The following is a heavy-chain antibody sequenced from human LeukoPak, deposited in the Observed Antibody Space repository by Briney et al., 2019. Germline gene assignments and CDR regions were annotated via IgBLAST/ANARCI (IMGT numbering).Heavy chain of an antibody. Sequence: PPRGSLRLSCAASGFTFSSYSMNWVRQAPGKGLEWVSYISSSSSTIYYADSVKGRFTISRDNAKNSLYLQMNSLRDEDTAVYYCARDRDYCSSTSCYSDAFDIWGQGTMVTVSS. CDR3: ARDRDYCSSTSCYSDAFDI. CDR2: ISSSSSTI. CDR1: GFTFSSYS. D-gene: IGHD2-2*01. J-gene: IGHJ3*02. V-gene: IGHV3-48*02.